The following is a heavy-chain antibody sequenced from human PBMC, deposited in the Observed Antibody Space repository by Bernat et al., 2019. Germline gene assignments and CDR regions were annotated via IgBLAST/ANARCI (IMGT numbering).Heavy chain of an antibody. V-gene: IGHV3-30*18. J-gene: IGHJ4*02. Sequence: QVQLVESGGGVVQPGRSLRLSCAASGFTFSSYGMHWVRQAPGKGLEWVAVIAYDGSNKYNAAAVKGRFTISRDNSKNTLYLQMNSLRAEDTAVYYCAKDYQQLVLDYWGQGTLVTVSS. D-gene: IGHD6-13*01. CDR3: AKDYQQLVLDY. CDR1: GFTFSSYG. CDR2: IAYDGSNK.